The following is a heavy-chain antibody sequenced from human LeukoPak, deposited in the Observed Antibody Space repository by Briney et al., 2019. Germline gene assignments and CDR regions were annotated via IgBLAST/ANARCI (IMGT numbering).Heavy chain of an antibody. CDR1: GFTFSDDS. V-gene: IGHV3-48*02. D-gene: IGHD5-12*01. Sequence: GGSLRLSSEAAGFTFSDDSMNWVRQAPGKGLEWVSYISSSSSTVYYADSVKGRFTISRDNAKNSLYLQMNSLRDEDTAVYYCARDVRWLRFVFDYWGQGIPVTVSS. CDR2: ISSSSSTV. J-gene: IGHJ4*02. CDR3: ARDVRWLRFVFDY.